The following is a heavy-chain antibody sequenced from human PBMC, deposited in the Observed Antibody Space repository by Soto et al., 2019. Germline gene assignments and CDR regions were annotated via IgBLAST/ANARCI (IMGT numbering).Heavy chain of an antibody. CDR3: ARNASGGFDS. CDR1: GYTFSSSS. J-gene: IGHJ4*02. V-gene: IGHV1-18*01. CDR2: ISVYNGNT. D-gene: IGHD3-16*01. Sequence: QVQLVQSGAQVKKPGASVKVSCKASGYTFSSSSISWVRQAPGQGLECMGWISVYNGNTNYAQTLQGRVTMSTDTSTGTAYMELRTPRSDDTALYYCARNASGGFDSWGQGTLVTVSS.